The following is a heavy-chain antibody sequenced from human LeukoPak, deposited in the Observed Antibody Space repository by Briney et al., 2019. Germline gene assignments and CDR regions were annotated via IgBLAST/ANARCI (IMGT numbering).Heavy chain of an antibody. CDR3: ARYYYDSSGYHYYFDY. Sequence: GGSLRLSCAASGFTFSSYAMSWVRQAPGKGLEWVSAISGSGGSTYYADSVKGRFTISRDNSKNTLYLQMNSLRSDDTAVYYCARYYYDSSGYHYYFDYWGQGTLVTVSS. J-gene: IGHJ4*02. D-gene: IGHD3-22*01. CDR2: ISGSGGST. V-gene: IGHV3-23*01. CDR1: GFTFSSYA.